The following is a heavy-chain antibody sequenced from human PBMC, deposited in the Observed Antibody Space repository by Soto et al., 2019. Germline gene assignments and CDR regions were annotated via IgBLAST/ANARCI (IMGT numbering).Heavy chain of an antibody. CDR2: IYYSGST. J-gene: IGHJ4*02. CDR1: GGSISSYY. Sequence: PSETLSLTCTVSGGSISSYYWSWIRQPPGKGLEWIGYIYYSGSTNYNPSLKSRVTISVDTSKNQFSLKLSSVTAADTAVYYCARDGGTGITHWGQGTLVTVSS. D-gene: IGHD3-16*01. CDR3: ARDGGTGITH. V-gene: IGHV4-59*01.